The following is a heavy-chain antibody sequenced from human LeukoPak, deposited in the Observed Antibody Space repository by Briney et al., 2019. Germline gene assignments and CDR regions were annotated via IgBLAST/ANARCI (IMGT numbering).Heavy chain of an antibody. D-gene: IGHD2-2*02. CDR2: ISHDGSNK. Sequence: GGSLRLSCAASGFTFSSYAMHWVRQAPGKGLEWVAVISHDGSNKYYAGSVKGRFTISRDNSKNTLYLQMNSLRAEDTAVYYCARNTRAGAFDPWGQGTLVTVSS. V-gene: IGHV3-30-3*01. CDR1: GFTFSSYA. CDR3: ARNTRAGAFDP. J-gene: IGHJ5*02.